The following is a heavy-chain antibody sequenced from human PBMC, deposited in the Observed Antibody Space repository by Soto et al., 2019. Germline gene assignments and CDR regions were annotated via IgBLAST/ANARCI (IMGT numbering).Heavy chain of an antibody. CDR3: ARDLNPAAAGGYNWFDP. J-gene: IGHJ5*02. V-gene: IGHV4-59*01. Sequence: KPSETLSLTCTVSGGSISSYYWSWIRQPPGKGLEWIGYIYYSGSTNYNPSLKSRVTISVDTSKNQFSLKLSSVTAADTAVYYCARDLNPAAAGGYNWFDPWGQGTLVTVSS. CDR2: IYYSGST. CDR1: GGSISSYY. D-gene: IGHD6-13*01.